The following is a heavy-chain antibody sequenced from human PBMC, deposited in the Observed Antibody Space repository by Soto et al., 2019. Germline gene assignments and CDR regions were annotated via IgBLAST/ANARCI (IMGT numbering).Heavy chain of an antibody. J-gene: IGHJ5*02. Sequence: SDTLTLTCPVSGGSIRSYYWSWIRQPPVKGLEWIGYIYYSGSTNYNPSLKSRVTISVDTSKNQFSLKLRSVTAADTAVYYCARVGRGQDSSGYGWFDPWGQGTLVTVSS. CDR3: ARVGRGQDSSGYGWFDP. D-gene: IGHD3-22*01. CDR2: IYYSGST. V-gene: IGHV4-59*07. CDR1: GGSIRSYY.